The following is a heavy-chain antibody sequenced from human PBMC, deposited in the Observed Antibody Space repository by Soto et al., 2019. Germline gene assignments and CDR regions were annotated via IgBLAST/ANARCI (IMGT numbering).Heavy chain of an antibody. CDR2: IVPRFGSP. CDR1: GGTFSDYA. D-gene: IGHD3-16*01. CDR3: ARDRIQLRLGKYSFNGMDV. V-gene: IGHV1-69*06. Sequence: QVQLVQSGAEMRKPGSSLRVSCKASGGTFSDYAFSWVRQAPGQGLEWMGGIVPRFGSPNYAQKFGGRFTITADTSTSTVYLALSSLRFDDTSVYFCARDRIQLRLGKYSFNGMDVWGQGTTIIVSS. J-gene: IGHJ6*02.